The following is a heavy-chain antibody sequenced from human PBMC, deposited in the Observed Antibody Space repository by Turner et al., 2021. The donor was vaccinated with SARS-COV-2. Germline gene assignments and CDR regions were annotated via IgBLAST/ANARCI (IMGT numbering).Heavy chain of an antibody. J-gene: IGHJ3*02. CDR1: GGSISSYH. CDR3: ARLASVVAVTHGGLDI. CDR2: VLNSGGT. V-gene: IGHV4-59*08. D-gene: IGHD2-15*01. Sequence: QVQLLWSGPGLVKPSETLSLTCNVSGGSISSYHWSWIRQPPGKGLAWVGNVLNSGGTNYNPYRKSRVPISQETSKNQFSLNLSSVTPADTAVYFCARLASVVAVTHGGLDIWGQETMVTVST.